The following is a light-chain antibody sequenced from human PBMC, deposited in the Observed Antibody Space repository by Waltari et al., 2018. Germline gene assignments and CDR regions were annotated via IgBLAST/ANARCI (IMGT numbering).Light chain of an antibody. CDR2: WAS. CDR3: HQYYSSPYT. CDR1: QSVLYSSNNKNY. J-gene: IGKJ2*01. Sequence: DIVMTQSPDSLAVSLGERATINCKSSQSVLYSSNNKNYLAWYQQKSVQPPKLLIYWASTRESGVPDRFSGSGSGTDFTLTISSLQAEDVAVYYCHQYYSSPYTFGQGTKLEIK. V-gene: IGKV4-1*01.